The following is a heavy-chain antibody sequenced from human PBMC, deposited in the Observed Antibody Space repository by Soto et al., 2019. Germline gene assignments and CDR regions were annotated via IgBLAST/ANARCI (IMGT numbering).Heavy chain of an antibody. V-gene: IGHV1-18*01. J-gene: IGHJ4*02. D-gene: IGHD3-22*01. Sequence: QVQLVQSGAEVKNPGASVKVSCKASGYIFTSYGISWVRQAPGQGLEWMGWISAHNANTNYAQKFQGRVTMTTDTSTSTAHMELRSLRSVDTAVYYCATERLAYYFVTSGEDFDYWGQGTLVTVSS. CDR1: GYIFTSYG. CDR2: ISAHNANT. CDR3: ATERLAYYFVTSGEDFDY.